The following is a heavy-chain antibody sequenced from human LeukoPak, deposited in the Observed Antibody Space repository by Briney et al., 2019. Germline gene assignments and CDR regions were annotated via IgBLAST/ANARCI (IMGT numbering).Heavy chain of an antibody. CDR1: GGPISSYY. CDR2: IYYSGST. Sequence: PSETLSLTCTVSGGPISSYYWSWIRQPPGKGLEWIGYIYYSGSTNYNPSLTSRVTISVDTSKNQFSLKLSSVTAADTAVYYCATTPDIYCCGGSCYSGWGWFDPWGQGTLVTVSS. V-gene: IGHV4-59*01. CDR3: ATTPDIYCCGGSCYSGWGWFDP. J-gene: IGHJ5*02. D-gene: IGHD2-15*01.